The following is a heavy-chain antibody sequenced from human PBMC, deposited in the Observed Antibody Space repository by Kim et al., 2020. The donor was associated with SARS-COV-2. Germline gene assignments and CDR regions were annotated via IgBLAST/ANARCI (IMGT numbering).Heavy chain of an antibody. CDR2: ISSSGSTI. Sequence: GGSLRLSCAASGFTFSSYEMNWVRQAPGKGLEWVSYISSSGSTIYYADSVKGRFTISRDNAKNSLYLQMNSLRAEDTAVYYCAREELIKLRWPSNRGGHMSYWGQGTLVTVSS. D-gene: IGHD4-17*01. V-gene: IGHV3-48*03. J-gene: IGHJ4*02. CDR3: AREELIKLRWPSNRGGHMSY. CDR1: GFTFSSYE.